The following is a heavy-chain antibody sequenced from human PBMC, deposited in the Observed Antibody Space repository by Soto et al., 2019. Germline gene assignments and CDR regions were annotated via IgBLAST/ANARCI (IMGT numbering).Heavy chain of an antibody. CDR3: SVLRFLELLPFDY. D-gene: IGHD3-3*01. J-gene: IGHJ4*02. CDR2: ISSSSSYI. Sequence: EVQLVESGGGLVKPGGSLRLSCAASGFTFSSYSMNWVRQAPGKGLEWVSSISSSSSYIYYADSVKGRFTISRDNAKNSLYLQMNGLRAEDTAVYYCSVLRFLELLPFDYWGQGTLVTVSS. V-gene: IGHV3-21*01. CDR1: GFTFSSYS.